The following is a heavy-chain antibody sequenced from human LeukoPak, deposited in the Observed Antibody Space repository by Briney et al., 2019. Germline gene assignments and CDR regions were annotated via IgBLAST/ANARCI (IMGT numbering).Heavy chain of an antibody. V-gene: IGHV3-30*03. D-gene: IGHD4-17*01. J-gene: IGHJ4*02. CDR3: WRPSTDYGDYFWFDY. CDR2: ISYDGSNK. CDR1: GFTFSSYG. Sequence: GGSLRLSCAASGFTFSSYGMNWVRQAPGKGLEWVAVISYDGSNKYYADSVKGRFTISRDNSKNTLYLQMNSLRAEDTAVYYCWRPSTDYGDYFWFDYWGQGTLVTVSS.